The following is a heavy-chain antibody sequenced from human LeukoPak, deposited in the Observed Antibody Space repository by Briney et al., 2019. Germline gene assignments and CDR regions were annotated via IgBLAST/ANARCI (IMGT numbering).Heavy chain of an antibody. CDR1: GFTFSSYT. CDR2: ISNSGSYI. J-gene: IGHJ6*03. CDR3: ARDPGVVGVGAPADYYLYMDV. Sequence: GGSLRLTCAASGFTFSSYTMTWVRQTPRKGLEWVSFISNSGSYIYYADSVKGRFTISRDNAKNSLYLQMNSLRAEDTAVYYCARDPGVVGVGAPADYYLYMDVWGKGTTVTVSS. V-gene: IGHV3-21*01. D-gene: IGHD1-26*01.